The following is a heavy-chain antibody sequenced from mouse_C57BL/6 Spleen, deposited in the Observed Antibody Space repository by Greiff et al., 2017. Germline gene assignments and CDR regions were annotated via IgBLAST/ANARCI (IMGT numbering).Heavy chain of an antibody. CDR3: AKVLPYAMDY. D-gene: IGHD2-1*01. V-gene: IGHV2-3*01. CDR1: GFSLTSYG. J-gene: IGHJ4*01. Sequence: QVQLQQSGPGLVAPSQSLSITCTVSGFSLTSYGVSWVRQPPGKGLEWLGDIWGDGSTTYHSAIISSLGISKENSKSQVLLKLNRLQTDDTATYYCAKVLPYAMDYGGQGTSVTVST. CDR2: IWGDGST.